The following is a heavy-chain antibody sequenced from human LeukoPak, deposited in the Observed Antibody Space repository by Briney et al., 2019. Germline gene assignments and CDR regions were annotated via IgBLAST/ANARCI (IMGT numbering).Heavy chain of an antibody. D-gene: IGHD4-17*01. J-gene: IGHJ4*02. CDR1: GFTFSNYW. Sequence: GGSLRLSCAASGFTFSNYWMSWVRQAPGKGLEWVANINQAGSEKYYVGSVKGRFTISRDNARNSLYLQMNSLRAEDTAVYYCARDESYGDSSDYWGQGTLVTVSS. CDR3: ARDESYGDSSDY. V-gene: IGHV3-7*01. CDR2: INQAGSEK.